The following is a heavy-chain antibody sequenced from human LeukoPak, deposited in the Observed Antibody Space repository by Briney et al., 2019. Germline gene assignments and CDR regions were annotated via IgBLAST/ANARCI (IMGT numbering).Heavy chain of an antibody. J-gene: IGHJ4*02. CDR1: GGSISYYY. Sequence: KPSETLSLTCAVSGGSISYYYWSWIRQPPGKGLEWIGYIYYTGSTNYNPSLESRVAMSVDTSRNHFSLNLRSVTAADTAVYFCARVGVAGPYYFDYWGQGTLVTVSS. CDR2: IYYTGST. CDR3: ARVGVAGPYYFDY. V-gene: IGHV4-59*01. D-gene: IGHD6-19*01.